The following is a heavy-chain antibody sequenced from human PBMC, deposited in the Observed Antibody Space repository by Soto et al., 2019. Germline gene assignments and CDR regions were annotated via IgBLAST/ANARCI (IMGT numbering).Heavy chain of an antibody. D-gene: IGHD3-22*01. V-gene: IGHV3-11*06. J-gene: IGHJ4*02. Sequence: VQLVESGGGLVKPGGSLRLACAASGFTFNDNYMTWIRQAPGKGLEWVSFISSDSTYTNSADSVKGRFIISRDNAKNSLYLQMNSLRVEDTAIYYCARGGSGYVWFNEFWGQGTLVTVSS. CDR2: ISSDSTYT. CDR1: GFTFNDNY. CDR3: ARGGSGYVWFNEF.